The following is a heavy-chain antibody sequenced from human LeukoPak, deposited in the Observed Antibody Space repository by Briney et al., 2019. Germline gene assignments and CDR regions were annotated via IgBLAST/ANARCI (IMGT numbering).Heavy chain of an antibody. Sequence: GASVKVSCKASGYTFTSYGIIWMRQAPGQGLEWMGWISAYNGNTNYAQKLQGRVTMTTDTSTSTAYMELRSLRSDDTAVYYCATQYSSGWYMDYWGQGTLVTVSS. D-gene: IGHD6-19*01. CDR2: ISAYNGNT. CDR3: ATQYSSGWYMDY. V-gene: IGHV1-18*01. J-gene: IGHJ4*02. CDR1: GYTFTSYG.